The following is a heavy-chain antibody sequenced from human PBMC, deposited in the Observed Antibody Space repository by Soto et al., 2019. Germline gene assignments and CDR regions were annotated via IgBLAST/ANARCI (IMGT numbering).Heavy chain of an antibody. D-gene: IGHD3-3*01. V-gene: IGHV3-7*01. J-gene: IGHJ1*01. CDR1: GFSFVTFW. CDR3: ARAPTYYDFWSCHKYIQH. Sequence: EVQLVESGGGLVQPGGSLRLSCAASGFSFVTFWMSWVRQAPGKGLEWVATMKQDGSETYYLDSVKGRFTISRDNTKNSLFLQMNSLRAEDTAVYYCARAPTYYDFWSCHKYIQHWGQGTLVTVSS. CDR2: MKQDGSET.